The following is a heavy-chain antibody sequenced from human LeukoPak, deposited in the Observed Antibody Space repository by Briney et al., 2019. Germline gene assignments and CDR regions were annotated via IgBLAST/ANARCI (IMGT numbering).Heavy chain of an antibody. Sequence: GGSLRLSCTGSGFTFYVYGMHWVRQAPGKGLEWVSSISSSSSYIYYADSVKGRFTISRDNAKNSLYLQMNSLRAEDTAVYYCARDHLWFGELFPFDYWGQGTLVTVSS. V-gene: IGHV3-21*01. J-gene: IGHJ4*02. CDR3: ARDHLWFGELFPFDY. D-gene: IGHD3-10*01. CDR2: ISSSSSYI. CDR1: GFTFYVYG.